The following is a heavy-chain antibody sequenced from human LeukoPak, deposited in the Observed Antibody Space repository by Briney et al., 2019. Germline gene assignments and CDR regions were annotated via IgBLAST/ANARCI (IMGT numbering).Heavy chain of an antibody. J-gene: IGHJ4*02. CDR3: ATIEAVRFHY. V-gene: IGHV3-7*01. Sequence: PGGSLRLSCAASGFTFSSYWMSWVRQAPGKGLEWVANIKQDGTEKYYMDSVKGRFTISRDNAKNSLYLQMNSLRPEDTAVYYCATIEAVRFHYWGQGTLVTVSS. CDR1: GFTFSSYW. CDR2: IKQDGTEK. D-gene: IGHD6-19*01.